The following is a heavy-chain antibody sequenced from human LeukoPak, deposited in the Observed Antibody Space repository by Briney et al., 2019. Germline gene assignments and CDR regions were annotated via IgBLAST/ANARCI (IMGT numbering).Heavy chain of an antibody. V-gene: IGHV4-4*07. CDR3: ARSLAVADSPDFDS. D-gene: IGHD6-13*01. Sequence: SETLSLTCTVSGGSLSSYYWSWIRQPAGKGLEWIGRIYTSGSTNYNPSLKSRVTMSVDTSKNQFSLRLSSVTAADTAVYYCARSLAVADSPDFDSWGQGTLVTVSS. J-gene: IGHJ4*02. CDR1: GGSLSSYY. CDR2: IYTSGST.